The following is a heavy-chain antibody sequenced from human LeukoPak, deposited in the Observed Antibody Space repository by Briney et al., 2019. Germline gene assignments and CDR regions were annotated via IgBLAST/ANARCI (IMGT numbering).Heavy chain of an antibody. J-gene: IGHJ4*02. V-gene: IGHV3-48*03. D-gene: IGHD1-26*01. Sequence: PGGSLRLSCAASGFSFSVYEMHWVRQAPGKGLEWISDISSSGTTTYYADSVKGRFTISRDNAKNSLYLQMNSLRAEDTAVYYCTTLTVPTNFDYWGQGTLVSVSS. CDR2: ISSSGTTT. CDR3: TTLTVPTNFDY. CDR1: GFSFSVYE.